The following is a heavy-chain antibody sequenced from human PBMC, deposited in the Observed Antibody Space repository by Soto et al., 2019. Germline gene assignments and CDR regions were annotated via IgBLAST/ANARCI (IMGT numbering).Heavy chain of an antibody. Sequence: ASETLSLTCAVSGGSLRGHYWSWIRQSLEKGLEWIGEINHSGFTNYNPTLKSRVTISRDASKNQFSLRLSSMTAADSAVYFCARAAVKLGATLFDSWGQGTLVTVSS. V-gene: IGHV4-34*01. CDR2: INHSGFT. CDR3: ARAAVKLGATLFDS. D-gene: IGHD1-26*01. J-gene: IGHJ4*02. CDR1: GGSLRGHY.